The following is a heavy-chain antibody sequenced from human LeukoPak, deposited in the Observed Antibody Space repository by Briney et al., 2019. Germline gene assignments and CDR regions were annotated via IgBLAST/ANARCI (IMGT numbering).Heavy chain of an antibody. CDR1: GFTFSPYS. J-gene: IGHJ4*02. CDR3: ARSVEGAFDY. D-gene: IGHD6-19*01. Sequence: PGGSLRLSCAASGFTFSPYSMNWIRKAPGQGLEWVSYMTGDSSRIHYADSVRGRFTISRDNALNSVYLQMNSLRDEDTAIYYCARSVEGAFDYWGQGTLVTVSS. V-gene: IGHV3-48*02. CDR2: MTGDSSRI.